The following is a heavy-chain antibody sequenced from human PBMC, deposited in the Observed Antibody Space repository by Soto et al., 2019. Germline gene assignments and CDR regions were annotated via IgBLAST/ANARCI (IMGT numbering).Heavy chain of an antibody. V-gene: IGHV1-69*13. J-gene: IGHJ6*02. CDR1: GGTFSGYA. CDR3: ARTSRRRATFYGMDV. CDR2: IIPIFGTA. Sequence: SVKVSCKASGGTFSGYAISWVRQAPGQGLEWMGGIIPIFGTANYAQKFQGRVTITADESTSTAYMELSSLRSEDTAVYYCARTSRRRATFYGMDVWGQGTTVTVSS. D-gene: IGHD6-6*01.